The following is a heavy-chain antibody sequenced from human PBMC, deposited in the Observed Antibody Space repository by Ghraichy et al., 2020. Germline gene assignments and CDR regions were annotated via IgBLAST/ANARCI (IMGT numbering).Heavy chain of an antibody. CDR1: GFTFRDYY. CDR3: ARDMGDFWSGYSSTDYYYYGMDV. D-gene: IGHD3-3*01. CDR2: ISSSGTTI. V-gene: IGHV3-11*01. Sequence: GGSLRLSCAASGFTFRDYYMTWIRQAPGKGLECLSYISSSGTTIYYADSVKGRFTISRDNSKKSLYLQMNSLRAEDTAVYYCARDMGDFWSGYSSTDYYYYGMDVWGQGTTVTVSS. J-gene: IGHJ6*02.